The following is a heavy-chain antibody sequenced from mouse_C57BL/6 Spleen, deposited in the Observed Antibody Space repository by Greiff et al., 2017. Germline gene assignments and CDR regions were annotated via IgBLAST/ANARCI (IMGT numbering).Heavy chain of an antibody. CDR2: IDPENGDT. Sequence: EVKLMESGAELVRPGASVKLSCTASGFNIKDDYMHWVKQRPEQGLEWIGWIDPENGDTEYASKFQGKATITADTSSNTAYLQLSSLTSEDTAVYYCTTKGLVYFDYWGQGTTLTVSS. J-gene: IGHJ2*01. V-gene: IGHV14-4*01. CDR1: GFNIKDDY. CDR3: TTKGLVYFDY. D-gene: IGHD3-3*01.